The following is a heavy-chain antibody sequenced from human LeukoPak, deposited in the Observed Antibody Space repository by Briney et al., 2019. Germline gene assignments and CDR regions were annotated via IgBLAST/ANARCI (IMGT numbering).Heavy chain of an antibody. CDR1: GFTFSSYW. D-gene: IGHD5-24*01. J-gene: IGHJ4*02. Sequence: PGGSLRLSCAASGFTFSSYWMHWVRQTPGKGLVWVSRINSDGSSTSYADSVKGRFTISRDNAKNTLYLQMNSLRAEDTAVYYCAKDDGWLQFCCWGQGTLVTVSA. V-gene: IGHV3-74*01. CDR2: INSDGSST. CDR3: AKDDGWLQFCC.